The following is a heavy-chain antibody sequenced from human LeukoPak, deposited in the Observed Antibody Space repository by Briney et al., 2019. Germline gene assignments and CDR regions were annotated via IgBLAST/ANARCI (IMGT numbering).Heavy chain of an antibody. J-gene: IGHJ4*02. D-gene: IGHD1-14*01. V-gene: IGHV4-34*01. CDR2: INHSGST. CDR1: GGSFSGYY. Sequence: SETLSLTCAVYGGSFSGYYWSWIRQPPGKGLEWIGEINHSGSTNYNPSLKSRVTISVDTSKNQFSLKLSSVTAADTAVYYCARVLPGRRVSDYWGQGTLVTVSS. CDR3: ARVLPGRRVSDY.